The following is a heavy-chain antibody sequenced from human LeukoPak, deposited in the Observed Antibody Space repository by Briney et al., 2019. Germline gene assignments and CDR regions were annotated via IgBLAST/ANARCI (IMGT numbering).Heavy chain of an antibody. Sequence: GGSLRLSCAASGFTFSSYWMSWVRQAPGKGLEWVANIKQDGSEKYYVDSVKGRFTISRDNAKNSLYLQMNSLRAEDTAVYYCARDLPGGDTSSWYYYYYGMDVWGQGTTVTVSS. CDR1: GFTFSSYW. J-gene: IGHJ6*02. CDR2: IKQDGSEK. D-gene: IGHD6-13*01. CDR3: ARDLPGGDTSSWYYYYYGMDV. V-gene: IGHV3-7*01.